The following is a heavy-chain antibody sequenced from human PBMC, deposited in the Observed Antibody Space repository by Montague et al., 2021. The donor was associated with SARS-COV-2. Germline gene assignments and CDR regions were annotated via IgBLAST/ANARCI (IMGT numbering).Heavy chain of an antibody. V-gene: IGHV4-59*01. D-gene: IGHD2-21*01. Sequence: SETLSLTCTVSTGSLSTYYWSWIRQPPGKGLEWIGYIYYSGSTNYNPSLKSRVTISVDTPKNQFSLKLSSVTAADTAVYYCARGGDMNWFDPWGQGTLVTVSS. CDR2: IYYSGST. CDR3: ARGGDMNWFDP. CDR1: TGSLSTYY. J-gene: IGHJ5*02.